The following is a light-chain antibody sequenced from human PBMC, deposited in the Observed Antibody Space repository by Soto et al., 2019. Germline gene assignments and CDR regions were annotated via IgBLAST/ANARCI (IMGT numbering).Light chain of an antibody. Sequence: EIVLTQSPATLSLSPGERATLSCRASQSVSRYLAWYQQKPGQAPRLLIYDASNRAAGIPARFSGSGSGTDFTLTISSLEPEDFAVYYCQQRSNWRTVGQGTKVDSK. CDR3: QQRSNWRT. V-gene: IGKV3-11*01. CDR1: QSVSRY. CDR2: DAS. J-gene: IGKJ1*01.